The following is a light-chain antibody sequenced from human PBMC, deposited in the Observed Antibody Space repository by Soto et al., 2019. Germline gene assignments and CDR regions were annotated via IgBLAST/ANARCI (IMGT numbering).Light chain of an antibody. J-gene: IGKJ1*01. CDR3: KQYNNWPRT. CDR2: GAS. CDR1: QSVSSN. Sequence: IVLTQSPGTLSLSPGERGALSCRASQSVSSNYVAWYQQKPGQAHRLLIYGASTRATGIQARFSGSGSGTEFTLTIRSLQSEDFAVYYCKQYNNWPRTFGQGTKVDIK. V-gene: IGKV3-15*01.